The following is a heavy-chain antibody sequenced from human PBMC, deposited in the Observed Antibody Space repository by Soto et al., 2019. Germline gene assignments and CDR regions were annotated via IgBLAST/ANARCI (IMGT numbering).Heavy chain of an antibody. V-gene: IGHV4-34*01. CDR1: GGSFSGYY. CDR3: ADGPPLRFDP. CDR2: INHSGST. Sequence: SETLSLTCAVYGGSFSGYYWSWIRQPPGKGLEWIGEINHSGSTNYNPSLKSRVTISVDTSKNQFSLKLSSVTAADTAAYYCADGPPLRFDPWGQGTLVT. J-gene: IGHJ5*02.